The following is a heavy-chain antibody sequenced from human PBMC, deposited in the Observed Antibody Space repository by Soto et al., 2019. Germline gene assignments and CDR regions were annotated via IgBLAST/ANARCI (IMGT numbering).Heavy chain of an antibody. CDR2: IYYSGTT. J-gene: IGHJ4*02. V-gene: IGHV4-39*07. CDR1: GDSITSNSYF. CDR3: AYSSTPFDY. Sequence: TSETLSLTCTVSGDSITSNSYFWAWIRQPPGKGLEWIGSIYYSGTTYYNPSPKSRVTISVDRSKNQFSLKLSSVTAEDTAVYYCAYSSTPFDYWGQGTLVTVSS. D-gene: IGHD6-13*01.